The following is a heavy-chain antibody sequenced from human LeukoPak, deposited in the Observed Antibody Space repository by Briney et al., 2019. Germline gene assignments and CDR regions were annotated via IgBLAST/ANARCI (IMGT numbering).Heavy chain of an antibody. V-gene: IGHV4-59*12. J-gene: IGHJ4*02. CDR2: IYYSGST. CDR1: GGSISSYY. D-gene: IGHD5-12*01. CDR3: AREHSGYSNPFDY. Sequence: SETLSLTCTVSGGSISSYYWSWIRQPPGKGLEWIGYIYYSGSTYYNPSLKSRVTMAVDTSKNQFSLKLSSVTAADTAVYYCAREHSGYSNPFDYWGQGTLVTVSS.